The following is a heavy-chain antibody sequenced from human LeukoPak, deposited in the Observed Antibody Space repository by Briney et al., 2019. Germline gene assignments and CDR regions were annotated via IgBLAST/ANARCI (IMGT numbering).Heavy chain of an antibody. V-gene: IGHV3-7*01. CDR3: ARDGIAVAGPNYYYYGMDV. D-gene: IGHD6-19*01. Sequence: PGGSLRLSCAASGFTFSSYWMSWVRQAPGKGLEWVANIKQDGSEKYYVDSVKGRFTISRDNAKNSLYLQMNSLRAEDTAVYYCARDGIAVAGPNYYYYGMDVWGQGATVTVSS. CDR2: IKQDGSEK. J-gene: IGHJ6*02. CDR1: GFTFSSYW.